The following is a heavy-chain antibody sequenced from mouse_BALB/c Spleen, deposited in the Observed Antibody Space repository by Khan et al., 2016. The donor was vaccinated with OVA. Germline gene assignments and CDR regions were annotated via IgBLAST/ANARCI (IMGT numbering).Heavy chain of an antibody. CDR3: ARSCYGSFAF. CDR2: IHPNNGVT. J-gene: IGHJ3*01. V-gene: IGHV1S29*02. D-gene: IGHD1-2*01. Sequence: VQLQQSGPELVKPGASVKISCKASGYTFSDYNMDWVKQGHGKSLEWIGYIHPNNGVTGYNQKFKTKATLTVDTSSSTAYMELRSLTSEDSAVYYCARSCYGSFAFWGQGTLVTVSA. CDR1: GYTFSDYN.